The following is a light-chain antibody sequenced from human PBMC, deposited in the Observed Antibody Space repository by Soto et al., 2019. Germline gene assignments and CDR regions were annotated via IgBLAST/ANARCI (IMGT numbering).Light chain of an antibody. Sequence: QSVLTQPPSVSGALGQRVTISCTGSSSNIGAGYDVHWYQQLPGTAPKLLIYVNSNRPSGVPDRFSASKSGTSASLAITGLQAEDEADYYCQSYDSSLSGSRVFGGGTKVTVL. J-gene: IGLJ2*01. CDR3: QSYDSSLSGSRV. V-gene: IGLV1-40*01. CDR2: VNS. CDR1: SSNIGAGYD.